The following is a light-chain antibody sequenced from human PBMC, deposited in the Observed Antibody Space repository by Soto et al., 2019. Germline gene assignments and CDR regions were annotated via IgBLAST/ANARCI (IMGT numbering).Light chain of an antibody. CDR1: SSNIGAGYD. CDR3: QSYDSSLSGRV. V-gene: IGLV1-40*01. Sequence: QSVLTQRPSVSGAPGQRVTISCTGSSSNIGAGYDVHWYQQLPGTAPKLLIYDNNNRPSGVPDLFSGSKSGTSASLAITGLQAEDEADYYCQSYDSSLSGRVFGVGTKLTVL. CDR2: DNN. J-gene: IGLJ2*01.